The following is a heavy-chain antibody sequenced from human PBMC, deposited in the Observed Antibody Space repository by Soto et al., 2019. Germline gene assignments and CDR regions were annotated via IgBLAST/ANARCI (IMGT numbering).Heavy chain of an antibody. CDR3: GRGGGGRWYSGDY. V-gene: IGHV1-8*01. CDR2: MNPNSGDT. J-gene: IGHJ4*02. Sequence: QVQLVQSGAEVKKPGASVKVSCKASGYTFTNYHIHWVRQATGQGLEWMGWMNPNSGDTGYAQKFQGRVTMTRDTSITGAHRELRGLGCGDPAVYYCGRGGGGRWYSGDYWGQGTLVTVSS. D-gene: IGHD6-13*01. CDR1: GYTFTNYH.